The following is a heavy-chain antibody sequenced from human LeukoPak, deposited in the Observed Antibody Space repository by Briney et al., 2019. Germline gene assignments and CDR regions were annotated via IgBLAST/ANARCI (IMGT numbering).Heavy chain of an antibody. D-gene: IGHD3-3*01. V-gene: IGHV4-39*01. Sequence: SETLSLTCTVSGGSISSYYWGWIRQPPGKGLEWIGSIYYSGSTYYNPSLKSRVTISVDTSKNQFSLKLSSVTAADTAVYYCARQDYDFWSGSYYMDVWGKGTTVTVSS. CDR3: ARQDYDFWSGSYYMDV. CDR1: GGSISSYY. CDR2: IYYSGST. J-gene: IGHJ6*03.